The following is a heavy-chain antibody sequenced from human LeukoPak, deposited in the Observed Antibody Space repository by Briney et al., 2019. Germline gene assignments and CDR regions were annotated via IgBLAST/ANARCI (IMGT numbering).Heavy chain of an antibody. CDR3: ARVNYDSSGYYYGVFDY. Sequence: HAGGSLRLSCAASGFTVSSNYMSWVRQAPGKGLEWVSVIYSGGSTYYADSVKGRSTISRDNSKNTLYLQMNSLRAEDTAVYYCARVNYDSSGYYYGVFDYWGQGTLVTVSS. V-gene: IGHV3-53*01. CDR2: IYSGGST. D-gene: IGHD3-22*01. J-gene: IGHJ4*02. CDR1: GFTVSSNY.